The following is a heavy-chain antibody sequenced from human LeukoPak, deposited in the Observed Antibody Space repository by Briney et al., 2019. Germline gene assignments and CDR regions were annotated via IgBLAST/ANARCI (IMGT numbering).Heavy chain of an antibody. Sequence: GASVKVSCKASGYTFTSYYMHWVRQAPGQGLEWMGIINPSGGSTSYAQKFQGRVTMTRDTSTSTVYMELSSLRSEDTAVYYCARVGTPYCGGDCSFDYWGQGTLATVSS. CDR2: INPSGGST. CDR3: ARVGTPYCGGDCSFDY. J-gene: IGHJ4*02. V-gene: IGHV1-46*01. D-gene: IGHD2-21*02. CDR1: GYTFTSYY.